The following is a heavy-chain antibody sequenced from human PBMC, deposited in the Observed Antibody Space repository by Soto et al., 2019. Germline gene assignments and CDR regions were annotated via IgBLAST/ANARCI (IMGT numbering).Heavy chain of an antibody. J-gene: IGHJ5*02. CDR1: GYTFTTFW. CDR3: ARLYCTTSTCDSWFDP. V-gene: IGHV5-10-1*01. CDR2: IDPRDSYV. D-gene: IGHD2-2*01. Sequence: GESLKISCTGFGYTFTTFWISWVRQMPGKGLEWMGRIDPRDSYVNYSPSFQGNVTISVDKSISTAYLQWGSLKASDTAMYYCARLYCTTSTCDSWFDPWGQGTLVTVSS.